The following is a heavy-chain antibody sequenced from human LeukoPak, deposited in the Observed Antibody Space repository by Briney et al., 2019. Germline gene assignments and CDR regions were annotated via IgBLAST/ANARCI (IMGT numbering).Heavy chain of an antibody. J-gene: IGHJ4*02. V-gene: IGHV3-53*01. D-gene: IGHD3-16*01. Sequence: GGSLRLSCAASGFTVNSNYMSWVRQAPGKGLEWVSVIYSGGNTYYADSVKGRFTISRDNSKNTLYLQMNSLRAEDTAVYYCVRGGGESPAGYWGQGTLVTVSS. CDR2: IYSGGNT. CDR1: GFTVNSNY. CDR3: VRGGGESPAGY.